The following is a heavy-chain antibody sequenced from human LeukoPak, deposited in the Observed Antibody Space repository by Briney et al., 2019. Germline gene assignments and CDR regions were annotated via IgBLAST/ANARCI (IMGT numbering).Heavy chain of an antibody. CDR3: ARARGYCSGGSCLYYYYMDV. V-gene: IGHV4-34*01. CDR2: INHSGST. CDR1: GGSFSGYY. Sequence: SETLSLTCAVYGGSFSGYYWSWIRQPPGKGLEWIGEINHSGSTNYNPSLKSRVTISVDTSKNQFSLKLSSVTAADTAVYYCARARGYCSGGSCLYYYYMDVWGKGTTVTVSS. J-gene: IGHJ6*03. D-gene: IGHD2-15*01.